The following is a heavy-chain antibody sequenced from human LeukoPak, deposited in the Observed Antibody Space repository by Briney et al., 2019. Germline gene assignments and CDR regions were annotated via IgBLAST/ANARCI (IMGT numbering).Heavy chain of an antibody. J-gene: IGHJ4*02. CDR2: INPNSGGT. Sequence: GASVKVSCKASGYTFTGYYMHWVRQAPGQGLEWMGRINPNSGGTNYAQKFQGRVTMTRDTSISTAYMELSRLRSDDTAVYYCARGVRAIGSSAVLFDYWGQGTLVTVSS. CDR1: GYTFTGYY. V-gene: IGHV1-2*06. D-gene: IGHD6-6*01. CDR3: ARGVRAIGSSAVLFDY.